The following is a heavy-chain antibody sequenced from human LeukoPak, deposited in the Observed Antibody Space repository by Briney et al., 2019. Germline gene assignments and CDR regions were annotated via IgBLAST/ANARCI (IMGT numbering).Heavy chain of an antibody. J-gene: IGHJ3*02. CDR2: RSHDGGIE. CDR3: AIVVPAAIRTNDAFDI. Sequence: GGSLRLPCAASGFPFSRYTVHWVRQAPGKGLEWVALRSHDGGIEDYADSVKGRFTISRDNAKNSLYLQMNSLRAEDTAVYYCAIVVPAAIRTNDAFDIWGQGTMVTVSS. D-gene: IGHD2-2*02. V-gene: IGHV3-30-3*01. CDR1: GFPFSRYT.